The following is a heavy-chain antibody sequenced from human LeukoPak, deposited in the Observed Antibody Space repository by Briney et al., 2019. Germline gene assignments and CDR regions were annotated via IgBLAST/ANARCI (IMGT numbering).Heavy chain of an antibody. CDR3: SRRDRGLRYYMDV. V-gene: IGHV1-18*01. CDR2: ICAYNGNT. CDR1: GYTFTSYV. Sequence: ASVNVSCKASGYTFTSYVISWVRQAPGQERAGMGWICAYNGNTKYPHNLQGTVTMTTDTSPSTAHTELRSLSSDDTAVSYCSRRDRGLRYYMDVWGQGTPVTVSS. D-gene: IGHD3-10*01. J-gene: IGHJ6*03.